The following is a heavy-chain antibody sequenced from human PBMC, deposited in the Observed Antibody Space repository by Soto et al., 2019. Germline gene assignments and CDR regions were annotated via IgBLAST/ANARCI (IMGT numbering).Heavy chain of an antibody. D-gene: IGHD6-13*01. Sequence: EAQLVDFGGGWVQRGGSLRLSGAPLGFTFSNYEMHGVRRAQGRGLDYVSGISNNGAHTDYAKSVKGRFTISRDNSENTLYLQMGSLRAEDMALYYCARRGYGSRWPNVYMDVWGKGTTVTVSS. CDR3: ARRGYGSRWPNVYMDV. CDR1: GFTFSNYE. CDR2: ISNNGAHT. J-gene: IGHJ6*03. V-gene: IGHV3-64*01.